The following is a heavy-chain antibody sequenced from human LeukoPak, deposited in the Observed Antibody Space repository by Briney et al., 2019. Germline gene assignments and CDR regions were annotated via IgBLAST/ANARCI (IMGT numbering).Heavy chain of an antibody. CDR1: GGSISSYY. CDR3: AAAYDSSGYYPY. J-gene: IGHJ4*02. Sequence: SETLSLTCTVSGGSISSYYWSWIRQPPGKGLEWIGYIYYSGSTNYNPSLKSRVTISVDTSKNQFSLKLSSVTAADTAVYYCAAAYDSSGYYPYWGQGTLVTVSS. CDR2: IYYSGST. D-gene: IGHD3-22*01. V-gene: IGHV4-59*08.